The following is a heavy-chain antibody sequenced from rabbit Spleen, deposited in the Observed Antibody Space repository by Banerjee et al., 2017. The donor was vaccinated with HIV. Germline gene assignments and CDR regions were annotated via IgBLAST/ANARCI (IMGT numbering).Heavy chain of an antibody. CDR2: IYSGSSGDT. J-gene: IGHJ4*01. V-gene: IGHV1S40*01. CDR3: ARETSSGWGIVSFYFSL. Sequence: QSLEESGGDLVKPEASLTLTCTASGFSFSSRYYMCWVRQAPGKGLEWIACIYSGSSGDTYYASWAKGRITISKTSSTTVTLQMTSLTAADTATYFCARETSSGWGIVSFYFSLWGPGTLVTVS. CDR1: GFSFSSRYY. D-gene: IGHD4-1*01.